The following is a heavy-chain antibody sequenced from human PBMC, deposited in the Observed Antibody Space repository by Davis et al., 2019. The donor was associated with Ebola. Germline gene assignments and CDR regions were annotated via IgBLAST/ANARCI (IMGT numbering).Heavy chain of an antibody. V-gene: IGHV1-8*01. CDR2: MNPNSGNT. CDR1: GYTFTRYD. Sequence: ASVKVSCKASGYTFTRYDIIWVRQATGEGLEWMGWMNPNSGNTGYAQKLQGRVTMTRNTSINTAYMELSRLRSEDSAVYYCAREIKRAEQGSYFDYWGQGTLVTVTS. J-gene: IGHJ4*02. D-gene: IGHD1/OR15-1a*01. CDR3: AREIKRAEQGSYFDY.